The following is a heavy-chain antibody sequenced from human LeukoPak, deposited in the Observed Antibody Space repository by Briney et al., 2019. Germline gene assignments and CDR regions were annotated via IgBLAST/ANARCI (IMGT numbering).Heavy chain of an antibody. CDR2: IYWNDDK. Sequence: TLSLTCNVSGASISSYYWSCIRQPPGKALEWLALIYWNDDKRYSPSLRTRLTITKDTSKNQVVLTMTNMDPVDTATYYCAHATRFDWFDPWGQGTLVTVSS. CDR1: GASISSYYW. CDR3: AHATRFDWFDP. J-gene: IGHJ5*02. V-gene: IGHV2-5*01. D-gene: IGHD1-1*01.